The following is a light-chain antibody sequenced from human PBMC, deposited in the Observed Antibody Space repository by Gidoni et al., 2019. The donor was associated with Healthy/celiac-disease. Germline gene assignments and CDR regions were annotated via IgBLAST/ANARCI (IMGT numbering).Light chain of an antibody. V-gene: IGKV1-39*01. CDR1: QSISSY. CDR2: AAS. CDR3: QQSYSTSWT. Sequence: DIQMNPSPSSLSASVGDRVTITCRASQSISSYLNWYQQKPGKAPKLLIYAASSLQSGVPSRFSGSGSGTDFTLTISSLQPEDFATYYCQQSYSTSWTFGQGTKVEIK. J-gene: IGKJ1*01.